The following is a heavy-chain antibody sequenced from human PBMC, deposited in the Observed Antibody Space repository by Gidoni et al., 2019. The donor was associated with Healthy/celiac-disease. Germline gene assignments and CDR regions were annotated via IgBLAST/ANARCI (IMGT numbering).Heavy chain of an antibody. D-gene: IGHD5-18*01. J-gene: IGHJ6*02. CDR1: GFTFSSYG. Sequence: QVQLVESGGGVVQPGRSLRLSCAASGFTFSSYGMHWVRQAPGKGLEWVAGIWYDGSNKYYADSVKGRFTISRDNSKNTLYLQMNSLRAEDTAVYYCARIRGYGDYYYYGMDVWGQGTTVTVSS. CDR2: IWYDGSNK. V-gene: IGHV3-33*01. CDR3: ARIRGYGDYYYYGMDV.